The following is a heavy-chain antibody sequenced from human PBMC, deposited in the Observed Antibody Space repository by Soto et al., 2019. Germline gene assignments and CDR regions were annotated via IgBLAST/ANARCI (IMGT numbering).Heavy chain of an antibody. CDR3: ARDLSVVFDY. CDR1: GFTFNKYA. Sequence: GGSLRLSCTASGFTFNKYAMSWVRQAPGKGLEWVSAITDSGAASHYADSVKGRFTVSRDNSKNTLYLQMNSLRADDTAVYYCARDLSVVFDYWGQGTPVTVSS. D-gene: IGHD2-15*01. J-gene: IGHJ4*02. CDR2: ITDSGAAS. V-gene: IGHV3-23*01.